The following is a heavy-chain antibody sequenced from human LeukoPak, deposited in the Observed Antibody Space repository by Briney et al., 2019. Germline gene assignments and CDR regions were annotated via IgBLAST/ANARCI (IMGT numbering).Heavy chain of an antibody. Sequence: PGGSLRLSCAASGFTFSNYGMHWVRQAPGKGLEWVAFIRFNGSYKYYADSVKGRFTISRDNSKNTLYLHMNSLRAEDTAVYYCVKERSPSMIVVVAFDSWGQGTLVTVSS. CDR2: IRFNGSYK. D-gene: IGHD3-22*01. V-gene: IGHV3-30*02. CDR3: VKERSPSMIVVVAFDS. J-gene: IGHJ4*02. CDR1: GFTFSNYG.